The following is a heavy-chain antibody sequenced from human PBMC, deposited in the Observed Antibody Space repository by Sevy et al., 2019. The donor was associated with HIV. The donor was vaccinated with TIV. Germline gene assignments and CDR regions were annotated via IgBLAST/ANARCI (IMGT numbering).Heavy chain of an antibody. D-gene: IGHD2-15*01. V-gene: IGHV3-23*01. CDR1: RFTFRDYA. Sequence: GGSLRLSCTASRFTFRDYAMIWVRQAPGKGLEWVSTISGGGGTTDYTDSVKGRFTISRDNSKNMLYLHMNSLRAEDTAVYYCAKAYCGGGGCYSNFDYWGQGTLVTVSS. CDR3: AKAYCGGGGCYSNFDY. J-gene: IGHJ4*02. CDR2: ISGGGGTT.